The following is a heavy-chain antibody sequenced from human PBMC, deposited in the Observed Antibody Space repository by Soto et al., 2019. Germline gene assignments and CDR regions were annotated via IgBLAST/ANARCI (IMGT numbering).Heavy chain of an antibody. D-gene: IGHD3-10*01. V-gene: IGHV6-1*01. CDR1: GDSGSKNRAG. CDR3: TVITWFRGMDV. Sequence: SITLTCVISGDSGSKNRAGWEWIRQSPSRGLEWLGRTYYKSKWNNDYALSVKSRITINPDTSKNQFSLHLYSVTPEDTAVDYCTVITWFRGMDVWGQGTPVTVSS. J-gene: IGHJ6*02. CDR2: TYYKSKWNN.